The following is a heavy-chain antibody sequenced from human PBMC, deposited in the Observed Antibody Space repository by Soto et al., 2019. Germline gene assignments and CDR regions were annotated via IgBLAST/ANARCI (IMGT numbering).Heavy chain of an antibody. D-gene: IGHD4-17*01. V-gene: IGHV1-69*01. CDR1: GGTFSSYA. CDR2: IIPIFGTA. Sequence: QVQLVQSGAEVKKPGSSVKVSCKASGGTFSSYAISWVRQAPGQGLEWMGGIIPIFGTANYAQKFQGRVTITADESTSTAYMELSSLRSEDTAVYYCAREGRGDYGDHRENRDAFDIWGQGTMVTVSS. CDR3: AREGRGDYGDHRENRDAFDI. J-gene: IGHJ3*02.